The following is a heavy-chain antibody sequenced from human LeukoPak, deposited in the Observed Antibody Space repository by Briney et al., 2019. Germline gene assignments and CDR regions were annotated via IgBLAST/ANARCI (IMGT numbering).Heavy chain of an antibody. CDR1: GYTFTGYY. D-gene: IGHD3-22*01. CDR3: ARDRRDMIVVVSWFDP. J-gene: IGHJ5*02. Sequence: GASVKVSCKASGYTFTGYYMHWVLQAPGQGLEWMGWINPNSGGTNYAQKFQGRVTMTRDTSISTAYMELSRLRSDDTAVYYCARDRRDMIVVVSWFDPWGQGTLVTVSS. V-gene: IGHV1-2*02. CDR2: INPNSGGT.